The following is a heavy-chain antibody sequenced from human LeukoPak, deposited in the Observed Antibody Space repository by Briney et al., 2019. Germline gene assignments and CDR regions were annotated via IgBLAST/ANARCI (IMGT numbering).Heavy chain of an antibody. V-gene: IGHV1-69*13. Sequence: GASVKVSCKASGGTFSSYAISWVRQAPGQGLEWMGGIIPIFGTANYAQKFQGRVTITADESTSTAYVELSSLRSEDTAVYYCARGLEMATVLTHFDYWGQGTLVTVSS. D-gene: IGHD5-24*01. J-gene: IGHJ4*02. CDR1: GGTFSSYA. CDR3: ARGLEMATVLTHFDY. CDR2: IIPIFGTA.